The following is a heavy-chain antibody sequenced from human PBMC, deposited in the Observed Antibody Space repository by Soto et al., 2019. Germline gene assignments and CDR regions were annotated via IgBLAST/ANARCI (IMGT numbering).Heavy chain of an antibody. CDR2: IWYDGSNK. CDR3: VRATYYDESGYGLDV. CDR1: GFTFSSYG. J-gene: IGHJ6*02. Sequence: GGSLRLSCAASGFTFSSYGMHWVRQAPGKGLEWVAVIWYDGSNKYYADSVKGRFTISRDNSKNTLYMQMNSLRAEDTAVYYCVRATYYDESGYGLDVWGQGTTVTVSS. V-gene: IGHV3-33*01. D-gene: IGHD3-22*01.